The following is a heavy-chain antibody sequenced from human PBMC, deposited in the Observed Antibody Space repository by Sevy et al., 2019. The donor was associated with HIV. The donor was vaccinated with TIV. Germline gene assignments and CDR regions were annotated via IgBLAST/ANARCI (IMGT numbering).Heavy chain of an antibody. CDR3: AREEEDYVWGTSRDLTLFDY. CDR1: GFTFTSYT. Sequence: GGSLRLSCAVSGFTFTSYTMNWVRQAPGKGLEWVSPISSSSSYIYYADSVKGRFTISRDNAKNSLYLQMNSLRAEDTAVYYCAREEEDYVWGTSRDLTLFDYWGQGTLVTVSS. CDR2: ISSSSSYI. J-gene: IGHJ4*02. D-gene: IGHD3-16*02. V-gene: IGHV3-21*01.